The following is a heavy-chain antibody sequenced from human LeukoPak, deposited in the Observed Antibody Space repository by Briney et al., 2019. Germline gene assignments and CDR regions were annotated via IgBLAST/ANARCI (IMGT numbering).Heavy chain of an antibody. CDR2: IIPIFGTA. CDR3: ARGIETGYSSGDHAFDI. D-gene: IGHD6-19*01. CDR1: GGTFSSYA. V-gene: IGHV1-69*05. Sequence: ASVKVSCKASGGTFSSYAISWVRQAPGQGLEWMGGIIPIFGTANYAQKFQGRVTITTDGSTSTAYMELSSLRSGDTAVYYCARGIETGYSSGDHAFDIWGQGTMVTVSS. J-gene: IGHJ3*02.